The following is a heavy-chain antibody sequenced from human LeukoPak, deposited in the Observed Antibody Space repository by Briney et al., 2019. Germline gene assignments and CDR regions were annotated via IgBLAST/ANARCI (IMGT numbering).Heavy chain of an antibody. V-gene: IGHV3-72*01. D-gene: IGHD4-23*01. Sequence: GGSLSLSCAPSGFTFSDHYMDWVRQAPGKGLEWVARVRKKANSYTTEYAASVRGRFIISRDDSKNSLYLQMNSLKTEDTAVYYCAPGLDRGKTGADVHYWGERPLVTVSS. CDR3: APGLDRGKTGADVHY. CDR1: GFTFSDHY. J-gene: IGHJ4*01. CDR2: VRKKANSYTT.